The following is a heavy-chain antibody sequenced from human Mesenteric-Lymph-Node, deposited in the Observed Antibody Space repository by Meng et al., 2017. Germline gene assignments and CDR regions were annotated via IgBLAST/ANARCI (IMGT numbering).Heavy chain of an antibody. V-gene: IGHV4-30-4*01. J-gene: IGHJ2*01. Sequence: QVPESGPGLVKPSPTLALSCTVSGCSISSGDYYWSWIRQPPGKGLDWIGYIYYSGSTYYNPSLKSRVTISVDTSKNQFSLKLSSVTAADTAVYYCARGYYDSSGYGYWYFDLWGRGTLVTVSS. CDR1: GCSISSGDYY. CDR3: ARGYYDSSGYGYWYFDL. CDR2: IYYSGST. D-gene: IGHD3-22*01.